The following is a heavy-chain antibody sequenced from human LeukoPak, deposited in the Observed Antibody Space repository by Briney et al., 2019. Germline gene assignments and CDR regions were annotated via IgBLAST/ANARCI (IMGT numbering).Heavy chain of an antibody. CDR1: GFTFSTYA. Sequence: GGSLRLSCTASGFTFSTYAMSWVRQAPGKGLEWVSGISGSGDYTYYADSVKGRFTISRDKSRNTLYLQMNSLRAEDTAVYYCARDKGDYHTSGSLFVFGGQGTLVTVSS. CDR3: ARDKGDYHTSGSLFVF. J-gene: IGHJ4*02. D-gene: IGHD3-22*01. V-gene: IGHV3-23*01. CDR2: ISGSGDYT.